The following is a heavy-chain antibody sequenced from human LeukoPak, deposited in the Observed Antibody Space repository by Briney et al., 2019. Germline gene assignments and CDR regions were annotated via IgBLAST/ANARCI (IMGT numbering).Heavy chain of an antibody. J-gene: IGHJ4*02. CDR1: GYTFTSNY. CDR2: IYPRDGST. Sequence: GASVKVSCKASGYTFTSNYIHWVRQAPGQGLEWMGMIYPRDGSTSYAQKFQGRVTVTRDTSTSTVHMELSGLRSEDTAVYYCAREGNGIALTIFGVVTEYYFDYWGQGTLVTVSS. V-gene: IGHV1-46*01. CDR3: AREGNGIALTIFGVVTEYYFDY. D-gene: IGHD3-3*01.